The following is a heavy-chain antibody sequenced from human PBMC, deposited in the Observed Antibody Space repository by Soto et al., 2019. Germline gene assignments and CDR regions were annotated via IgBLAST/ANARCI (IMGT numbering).Heavy chain of an antibody. CDR3: ARGIGVNWFDP. CDR2: IYYSGST. J-gene: IGHJ5*02. CDR1: GGSISSGGYY. Sequence: PSETLSLTCTVSGGSISSGGYYWSWIRQHPGKGLEWIGYIYYSGSTYYNPSLKSRVTISVGTSKNQFSLKLSSVTAADTAVYYCARGIGVNWFDPWGQGTLVTVSS. V-gene: IGHV4-31*03. D-gene: IGHD3-3*01.